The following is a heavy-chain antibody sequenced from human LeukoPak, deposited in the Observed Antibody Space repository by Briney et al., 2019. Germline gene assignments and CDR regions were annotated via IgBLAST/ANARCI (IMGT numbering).Heavy chain of an antibody. CDR3: ARGWVAGSLFDY. V-gene: IGHV4-30-2*01. CDR2: IYHSGST. Sequence: SETLSLTCAVSGGSISSGGYSWSWIRQPPGKGLEWIGYIYHSGSTYYNPSLKSRVTISVDRSKNQFSLKLSSVTAADTAVYYCARGWVAGSLFDYWGQGTLVTVSS. CDR1: GGSISSGGYS. J-gene: IGHJ4*02. D-gene: IGHD6-19*01.